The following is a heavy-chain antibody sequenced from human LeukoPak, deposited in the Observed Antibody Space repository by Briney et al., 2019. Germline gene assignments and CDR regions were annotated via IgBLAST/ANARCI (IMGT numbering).Heavy chain of an antibody. J-gene: IGHJ1*01. CDR2: IYYSGTT. V-gene: IGHV4-59*08. Sequence: SETLSLTCIVSGGSIISHYWSWIRQPPGKGLEWIGYIYYSGTTNYNPSLKSRVTISVDTSKNQFSLKLSSVTAADTAVYYCARGYSSSWYEYFQHWGQGTPVTVSS. CDR1: GGSIISHY. CDR3: ARGYSSSWYEYFQH. D-gene: IGHD6-13*01.